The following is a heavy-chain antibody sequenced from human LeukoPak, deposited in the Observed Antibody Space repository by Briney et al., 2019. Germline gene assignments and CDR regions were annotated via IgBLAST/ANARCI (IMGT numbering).Heavy chain of an antibody. D-gene: IGHD6-13*01. J-gene: IGHJ4*02. CDR3: ARVEVYSSSWYLGY. Sequence: SETLSLTCTVSGGSINSYYWSWIRQPPGKGLEWIGEINHSGSTNYNPSLKSRVTISVDTSKNQFSLKLSSVTAADTAVYYCARVEVYSSSWYLGYWGQGTLVTVSS. CDR1: GGSINSYY. V-gene: IGHV4-34*01. CDR2: INHSGST.